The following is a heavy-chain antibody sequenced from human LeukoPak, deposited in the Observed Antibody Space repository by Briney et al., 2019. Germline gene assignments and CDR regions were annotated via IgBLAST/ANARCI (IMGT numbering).Heavy chain of an antibody. J-gene: IGHJ3*02. V-gene: IGHV1-2*02. CDR3: AVPPIAAAGTAAFDI. D-gene: IGHD6-13*01. CDR1: GYTFTGYY. Sequence: ASVKVSCKASGYTFTGYYMHWVRQTPGQGPEWMGWINPNSGGTNYAQKFQGRVTMTRDTSISTAYMELSRLRSDDTAVYYCAVPPIAAAGTAAFDIWGQGTMVTVSS. CDR2: INPNSGGT.